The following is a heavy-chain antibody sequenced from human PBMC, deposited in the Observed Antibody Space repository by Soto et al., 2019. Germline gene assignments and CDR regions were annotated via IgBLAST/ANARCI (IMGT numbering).Heavy chain of an antibody. D-gene: IGHD3-22*01. CDR3: ARYYYEIGAFDI. V-gene: IGHV4-59*01. J-gene: IGHJ3*02. Sequence: SETLSLTCPVSGGSISSYYWSWIRQPPGKGLEWIGYIYYSGSTNYNPSLKSRVTISVDTSKNQFSLKLSSVTAADTAVYYCARYYYEIGAFDIWGQGTMVTVSS. CDR2: IYYSGST. CDR1: GGSISSYY.